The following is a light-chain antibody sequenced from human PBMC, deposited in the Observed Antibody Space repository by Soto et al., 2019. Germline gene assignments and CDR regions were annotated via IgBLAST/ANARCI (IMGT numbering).Light chain of an antibody. Sequence: DIQMTQSPSSLSASVGDRVTISCRSSQHISTYLNWYQHKPGKAPKLLVYAASTLQSRVPSRFSGSGSGTDFRLTISSLQPEDFATYYCQQSSTIPRTFGQGTKVDLK. CDR2: AAS. CDR3: QQSSTIPRT. V-gene: IGKV1-39*01. CDR1: QHISTY. J-gene: IGKJ1*01.